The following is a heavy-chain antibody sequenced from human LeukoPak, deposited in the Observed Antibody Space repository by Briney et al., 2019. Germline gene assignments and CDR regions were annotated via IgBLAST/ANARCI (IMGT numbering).Heavy chain of an antibody. CDR2: INPNSGGT. Sequence: GASVNVSCKASVYTFTGYYMHWVRQAPGQGLEWMGWINPNSGGTNYAQKFQGRVTMTRDTSISTAYMELSRLRSDDTAVYYCARGTIVLMVYAVHNWFDPWGQGTLVTVSS. CDR1: VYTFTGYY. D-gene: IGHD2-8*01. J-gene: IGHJ5*02. CDR3: ARGTIVLMVYAVHNWFDP. V-gene: IGHV1-2*02.